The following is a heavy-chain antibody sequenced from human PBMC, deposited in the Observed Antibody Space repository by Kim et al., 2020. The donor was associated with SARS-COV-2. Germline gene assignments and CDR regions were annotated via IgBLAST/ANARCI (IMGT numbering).Heavy chain of an antibody. D-gene: IGHD2-15*01. CDR1: GYSFTSYW. CDR2: IYPGDSDT. Sequence: GESLKISCKGSGYSFTSYWIGWVRQMPGKGLEWMGIIYPGDSDTRYSPSFQGQVTISADKSISTAYLQWSSLKASDTAMYYCARRTLVAATRGYYYYYGMDVWGQGTTVTVSS. CDR3: ARRTLVAATRGYYYYYGMDV. V-gene: IGHV5-51*01. J-gene: IGHJ6*02.